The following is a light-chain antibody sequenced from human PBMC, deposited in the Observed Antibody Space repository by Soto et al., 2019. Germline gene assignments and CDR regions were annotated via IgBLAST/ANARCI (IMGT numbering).Light chain of an antibody. Sequence: MTQSPSSLSASVGDRVTITCRASETIASYVNWYLQKPGQPPQLLIYEVSNRFSGVPDRFSGSGSGTDFTLKISRVEAEDVGVYYCMQSIQLLTFGGGTKVEIK. CDR2: EVS. CDR1: ETIASY. J-gene: IGKJ4*01. V-gene: IGKV2D-29*01. CDR3: MQSIQLLT.